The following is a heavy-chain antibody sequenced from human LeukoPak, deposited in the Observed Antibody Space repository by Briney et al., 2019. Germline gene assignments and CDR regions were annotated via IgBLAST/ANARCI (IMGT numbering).Heavy chain of an antibody. J-gene: IGHJ4*02. V-gene: IGHV3-33*01. CDR3: ARAEVGAIYYFDY. CDR1: GFTFSNYG. D-gene: IGHD1-26*01. Sequence: GRSLRLSCAASGFTFSNYGMHWVRQAPGKGLEWVALIWYDGSNKYYADSVRGRFTISRDNSKNTLYLQMKSLRVEDTAVYYCARAEVGAIYYFDYWGQGTLVTVSS. CDR2: IWYDGSNK.